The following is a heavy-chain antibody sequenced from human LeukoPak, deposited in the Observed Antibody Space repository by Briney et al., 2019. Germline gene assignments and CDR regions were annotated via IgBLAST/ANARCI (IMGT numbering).Heavy chain of an antibody. Sequence: GGSLRLSCAASGFTFSSYSMNWVRQAPGKGLEWVSHITASGTAMFYADSVKGRFTISRDNAKNSLYLQMNSLRDEDTAVYYCARGRPHGNDYWGRGTLVTVSS. CDR1: GFTFSSYS. CDR3: ARGRPHGNDY. V-gene: IGHV3-48*02. CDR2: ITASGTAM. D-gene: IGHD4-23*01. J-gene: IGHJ4*02.